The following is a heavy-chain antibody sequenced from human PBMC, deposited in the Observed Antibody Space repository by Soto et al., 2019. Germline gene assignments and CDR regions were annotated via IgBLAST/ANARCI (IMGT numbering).Heavy chain of an antibody. J-gene: IGHJ4*02. D-gene: IGHD5-18*01. Sequence: ASVKVSCRASGYIFTSYYLHWVRQAPGQGLEWMGWINPFDGSRMFAQSFQGRVTFTRDTSTSTVYMELRSLTSDDTAMYYCARRSAPSYSTTRTEDFDYWGQGTQVTVTS. V-gene: IGHV1-46*01. CDR1: GYIFTSYY. CDR2: INPFDGSR. CDR3: ARRSAPSYSTTRTEDFDY.